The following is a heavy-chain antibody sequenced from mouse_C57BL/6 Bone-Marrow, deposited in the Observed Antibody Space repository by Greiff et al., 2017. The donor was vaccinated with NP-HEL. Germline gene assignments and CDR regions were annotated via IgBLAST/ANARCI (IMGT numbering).Heavy chain of an antibody. V-gene: IGHV1-81*01. Sequence: VKLQESGAELARPGASVKLSCKASGYTFTSYCISWVKQSTGQGLEWIGEIYPQSGNPYSTEKFKGKATLTADKSSRTAYMELRSLTSENSAVYFWARRTGRDYWGQGTTLTVSS. J-gene: IGHJ2*01. CDR2: IYPQSGNP. CDR3: ARRTGRDY. CDR1: GYTFTSYC. D-gene: IGHD4-1*01.